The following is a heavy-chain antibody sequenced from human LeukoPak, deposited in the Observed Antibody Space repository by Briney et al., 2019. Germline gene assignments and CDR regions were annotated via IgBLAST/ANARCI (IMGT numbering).Heavy chain of an antibody. CDR3: ARPDPSLFEP. CDR2: MNPNSGNT. V-gene: IGHV1-8*02. CDR1: GGTFSSYA. D-gene: IGHD1-14*01. J-gene: IGHJ5*02. Sequence: GASVKVSCKASGGTFSSYAISWVRQAPGQGREWMGWMNPNSGNTGYAQKFQGRVTMTRNTSISTAYMELSSLRSEDTAVYYCARPDPSLFEPWCPVSLVNVTP.